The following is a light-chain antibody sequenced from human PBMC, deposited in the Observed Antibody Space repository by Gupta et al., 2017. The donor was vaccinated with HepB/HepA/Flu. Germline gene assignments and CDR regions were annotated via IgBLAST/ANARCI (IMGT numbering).Light chain of an antibody. CDR3: QVGDRSRDHVV. J-gene: IGLJ2*01. CDR2: DDS. Sequence: SYVLTQPPSVSVAPGKTARITCGGNNIGSKSVHWYQQKPGQAPVLVVYDDSDRPSGIPERFSGSNSGNTATLTISRVEAGDEADYYWQVGDRSRDHVVFGGGTKLTVL. CDR1: NIGSKS. V-gene: IGLV3-21*03.